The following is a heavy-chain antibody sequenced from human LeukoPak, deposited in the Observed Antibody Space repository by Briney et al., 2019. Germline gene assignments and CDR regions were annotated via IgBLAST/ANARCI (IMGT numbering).Heavy chain of an antibody. Sequence: SETLSLTCTVSGGSISSSNYYWGWIRQPPGKGLEWIGSIYYSGSTYYNPSLKSRVTISVDTSKNQFSLKLSSVTAADTAVYYCARGRGYYYDSSGPFDYWGQGTLVTVSS. J-gene: IGHJ4*02. V-gene: IGHV4-39*07. CDR3: ARGRGYYYDSSGPFDY. CDR1: GGSISSSNYY. CDR2: IYYSGST. D-gene: IGHD3-22*01.